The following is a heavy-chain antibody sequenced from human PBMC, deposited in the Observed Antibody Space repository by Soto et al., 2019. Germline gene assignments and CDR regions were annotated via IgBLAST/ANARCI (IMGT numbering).Heavy chain of an antibody. J-gene: IGHJ4*02. CDR1: GYTFTSYG. CDR3: ARSSMVRDLLFDY. Sequence: QVQLVQSGAEVKKPGASVKVSCKASGYTFTSYGISWVRQAPGQGLEWMGWTSAYNANTNYAQKLQGRVTMTTDTPTSTAYMELRSLTSDVTAVYYCARSSMVRDLLFDYWGQGTLVTVSS. D-gene: IGHD3-10*01. V-gene: IGHV1-18*01. CDR2: TSAYNANT.